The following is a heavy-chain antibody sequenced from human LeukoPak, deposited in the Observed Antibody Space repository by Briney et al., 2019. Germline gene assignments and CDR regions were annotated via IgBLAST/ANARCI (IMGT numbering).Heavy chain of an antibody. CDR1: GVSISSSTYY. J-gene: IGHJ4*02. Sequence: SETLSLTCTVSGVSISSSTYYWGWIRQPPGKGLEWIGSFFYSGSTYYNPSLKSRLTMSVDTSNNQFSLKLMSVAAADTAVYYCASGTSTYYELYFWGQGTLVTVSS. D-gene: IGHD3-3*01. CDR2: FFYSGST. V-gene: IGHV4-39*01. CDR3: ASGTSTYYELYF.